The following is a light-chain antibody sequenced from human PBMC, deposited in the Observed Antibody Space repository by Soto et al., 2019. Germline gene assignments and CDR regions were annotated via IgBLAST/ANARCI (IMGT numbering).Light chain of an antibody. Sequence: EIVLTQSPGTLSLSPGERATLSCRASQSFSSSYLAWYQQKPGQAPRLLIYGASSRATDIPDRFSGSGSGTDFTLTISRLEPEDFAVYYCQQHGGSPITFGQGTRLEIK. CDR1: QSFSSSY. V-gene: IGKV3-20*01. CDR2: GAS. J-gene: IGKJ5*01. CDR3: QQHGGSPIT.